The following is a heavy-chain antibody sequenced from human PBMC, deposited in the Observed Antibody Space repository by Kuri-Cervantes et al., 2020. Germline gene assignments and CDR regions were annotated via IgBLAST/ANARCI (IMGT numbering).Heavy chain of an antibody. CDR1: GYTFTSYD. V-gene: IGHV1-8*01. CDR3: ANRGYSYGGLDY. Sequence: ALVKVSCKASGYTFTSYDINWVRQATAQGLEWMGWMNPNSGNTGYAQKFQGRVTMTRNTSISTAYMELSTLRSEDTAVYYCANRGYSYGGLDYWGQGTLVTVSS. D-gene: IGHD5-18*01. CDR2: MNPNSGNT. J-gene: IGHJ4*02.